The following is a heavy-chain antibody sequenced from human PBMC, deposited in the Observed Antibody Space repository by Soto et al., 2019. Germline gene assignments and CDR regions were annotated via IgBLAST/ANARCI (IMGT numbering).Heavy chain of an antibody. V-gene: IGHV4-31*01. CDR2: IDYSGST. CDR1: GGSITSGGYY. J-gene: IGHJ4*02. CDR3: ASAPRYFDILTGSYYFDY. Sequence: QVQLQESGPGLVKPSQTLSLTCTVSGGSITSGGYYWSWIRQHPGKGLEWIGYIDYSGSTDNNPSLQSPVTRSVDTSQNLFSLKVSSVTAADTAVYYCASAPRYFDILTGSYYFDYWGQGTLVTVSS. D-gene: IGHD3-9*01.